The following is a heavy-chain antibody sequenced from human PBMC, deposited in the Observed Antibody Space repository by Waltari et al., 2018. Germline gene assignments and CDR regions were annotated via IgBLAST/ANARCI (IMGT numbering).Heavy chain of an antibody. D-gene: IGHD4-17*01. J-gene: IGHJ4*02. CDR3: ARDQHGDYARIDF. V-gene: IGHV3-33*01. Sequence: QVQLVESGGGLDQPGRSMRLSCGAAVFTFSNFGMHWVRQAPGKGPEWVAFIWYDGSMMDYADSVKGRFTIARDNSKSILFLEMNSLRAEDTALYYCARDQHGDYARIDFWGQGTQVTVSS. CDR2: IWYDGSMM. CDR1: VFTFSNFG.